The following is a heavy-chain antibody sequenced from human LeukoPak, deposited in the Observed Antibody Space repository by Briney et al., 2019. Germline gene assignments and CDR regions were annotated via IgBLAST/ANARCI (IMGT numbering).Heavy chain of an antibody. CDR2: ITSSSNAI. V-gene: IGHV3-48*04. CDR3: ARKSGSSGYPFDY. Sequence: PGGSLRLSCAASGFSFSSYSMNWVRQAPGKGLEWVSYITSSSNAIYYADSVKGRFTISRDNAKNSLYLQMNSLRAEDTAVYYCARKSGSSGYPFDYWGRESWSASPQ. CDR1: GFSFSSYS. D-gene: IGHD3-22*01. J-gene: IGHJ4*02.